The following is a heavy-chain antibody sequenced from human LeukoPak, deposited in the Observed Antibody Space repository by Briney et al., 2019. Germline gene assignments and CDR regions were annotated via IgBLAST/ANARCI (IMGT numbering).Heavy chain of an antibody. CDR3: ARDFLLQSEGLFDY. CDR2: IYYSGST. Sequence: PSETLSLTCTVSGGSISHYYWSWIRQPPGKGLECIGYIYYSGSTNYNPSLKSRVTMSVDTSKNQFSLRLNSVTAADTAVYYCARDFLLQSEGLFDYWGQGTLVTVSS. CDR1: GGSISHYY. J-gene: IGHJ4*02. V-gene: IGHV4-59*12. D-gene: IGHD4-11*01.